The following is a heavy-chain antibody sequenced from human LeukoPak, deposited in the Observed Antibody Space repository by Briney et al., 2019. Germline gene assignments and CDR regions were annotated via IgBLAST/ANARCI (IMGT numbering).Heavy chain of an antibody. V-gene: IGHV4-4*07. D-gene: IGHD6-13*01. CDR3: ARSGYSSSWYWYFDL. CDR2: IYTSGST. J-gene: IGHJ2*01. CDR1: GGSISSYY. Sequence: SETLSLTCTVSGGSISSYYWIWIRQPAGKGLEWIGRIYTSGSTNYNPSLKSRVTMSVDTSKNQFSLKLSSVTAADTAVYYCARSGYSSSWYWYFDLWGRGTLVTVSS.